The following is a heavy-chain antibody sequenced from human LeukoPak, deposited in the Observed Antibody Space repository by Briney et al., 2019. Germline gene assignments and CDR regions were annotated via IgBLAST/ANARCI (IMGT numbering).Heavy chain of an antibody. V-gene: IGHV3-30*18. CDR3: AKDRAGAADY. J-gene: IGHJ4*02. D-gene: IGHD6-19*01. CDR2: ISDDGSRS. Sequence: QPGGSLRLSCEASGFVFCMYGMHWVRQAPGKGLEWVAVISDDGSRSYFANSVKGRFTMSKDNSKNTVYLQMNSLRPDDTAVYFCAKDRAGAADYWGQGTRVIVSS. CDR1: GFVFCMYG.